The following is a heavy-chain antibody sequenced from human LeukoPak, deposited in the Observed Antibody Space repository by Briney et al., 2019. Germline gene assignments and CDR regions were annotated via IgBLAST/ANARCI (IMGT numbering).Heavy chain of an antibody. CDR1: GYTFTSYY. V-gene: IGHV1-46*01. D-gene: IGHD3-9*01. J-gene: IGHJ6*03. Sequence: GASVKVSCKASGYTFTSYYMHWVRQAPGQGLEWMGIINPSGGSTSYAQKFQGRVTMTRDMSTSTVYMELSSLRSEDTAVYYCVRDRYQGGYYYYYMDVWGKGTTVTVSS. CDR2: INPSGGST. CDR3: VRDRYQGGYYYYYMDV.